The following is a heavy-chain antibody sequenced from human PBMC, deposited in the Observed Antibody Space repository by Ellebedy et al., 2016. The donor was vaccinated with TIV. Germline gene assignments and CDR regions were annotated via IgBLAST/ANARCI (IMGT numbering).Heavy chain of an antibody. V-gene: IGHV4-39*01. CDR2: IYYTGST. Sequence: SETLSLTCTVSGDSISRSSYYWGWIRQPPGKGREWIGSIYYTGSTDYNPSLKSRVAISADTYKNQFSLRLSSVTAADTAVYYCARWFGELLYVRWFDPWGQGTLVTVSS. J-gene: IGHJ5*02. CDR1: GDSISRSSYY. CDR3: ARWFGELLYVRWFDP. D-gene: IGHD3-10*01.